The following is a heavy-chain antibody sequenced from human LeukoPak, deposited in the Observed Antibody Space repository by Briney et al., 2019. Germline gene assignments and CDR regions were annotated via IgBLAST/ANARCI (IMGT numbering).Heavy chain of an antibody. D-gene: IGHD3-16*01. V-gene: IGHV4-59*01. CDR1: GGSIGSYY. CDR3: AREVLGGGLDY. J-gene: IGHJ4*02. Sequence: SETLSLTCTVSGGSIGSYYWSWIRQPPGKGLEWIGYIYYSGSANYNPSLKNRVTISVDTSKNQFSLKLSSVTAADTAIYYCAREVLGGGLDYWGQGTLVIVSS. CDR2: IYYSGSA.